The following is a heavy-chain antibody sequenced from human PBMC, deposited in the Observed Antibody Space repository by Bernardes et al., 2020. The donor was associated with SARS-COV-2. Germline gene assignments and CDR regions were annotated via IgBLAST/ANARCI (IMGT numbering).Heavy chain of an antibody. V-gene: IGHV4-30-2*01. J-gene: IGHJ4*02. CDR1: GGSISSDDYS. CDR2: IYQSGTT. CDR3: ARGTLTSRATYYFDY. Sequence: SETLSLTCAVSGGSISSDDYSWSWIRQPPGKGLEWIGYIYQSGTTYYNPSLKSRVTISLDRSKTHFSLNLSSVTAADTAMYYCARGTLTSRATYYFDYWGQGPLVTVS.